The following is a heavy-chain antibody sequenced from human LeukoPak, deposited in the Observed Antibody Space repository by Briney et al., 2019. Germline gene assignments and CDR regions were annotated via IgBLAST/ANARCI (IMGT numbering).Heavy chain of an antibody. CDR3: ASDRGLGYCSSTSCFTFDY. D-gene: IGHD2-2*01. J-gene: IGHJ4*02. CDR2: INHSGST. V-gene: IGHV4-34*01. CDR1: GGSFSGYY. Sequence: SETLSLTCAVYGGSFSGYYWSWVRQPPGKGLEWIGEINHSGSTNYNPSLKSRVTISVDTSKNQFSLKLSSVTAADTAVYYCASDRGLGYCSSTSCFTFDYWGQGTVVTVSS.